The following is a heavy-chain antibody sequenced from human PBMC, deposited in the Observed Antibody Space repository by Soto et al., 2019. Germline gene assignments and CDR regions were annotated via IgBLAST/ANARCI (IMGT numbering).Heavy chain of an antibody. CDR1: GGTFSSYA. Sequence: SVKVSCKASGGTFSSYAISWVRQAPGQGLEWMGGIIPIFGTANYAQKFQGRVTITADESTSTAYMELSSLRSEDTAVYYCARDGITMVRGVPTYPYYFDYWGQGTLVTVSS. V-gene: IGHV1-69*13. CDR3: ARDGITMVRGVPTYPYYFDY. CDR2: IIPIFGTA. J-gene: IGHJ4*02. D-gene: IGHD3-10*01.